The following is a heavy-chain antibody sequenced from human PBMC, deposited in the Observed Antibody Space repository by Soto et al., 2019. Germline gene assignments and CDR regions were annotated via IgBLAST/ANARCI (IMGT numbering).Heavy chain of an antibody. J-gene: IGHJ4*02. CDR1: GFTFSSYA. CDR2: ISGSGGST. D-gene: IGHD3-22*01. Sequence: EVQLLESGGGLVQPGGSLRLSCAASGFTFSSYAMSWVRQAPGKGLEWVSAISGSGGSTYYADSVKGRFTISRDNSKNTVYLQMNSLRAEDTAVYYCAKDRLTYYYDSGAFDYWGQGTLVNVSS. V-gene: IGHV3-23*01. CDR3: AKDRLTYYYDSGAFDY.